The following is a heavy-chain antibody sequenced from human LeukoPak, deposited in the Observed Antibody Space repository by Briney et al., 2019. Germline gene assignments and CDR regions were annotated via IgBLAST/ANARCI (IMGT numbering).Heavy chain of an antibody. J-gene: IGHJ5*02. CDR3: ARHRTAMVKGHWFDP. D-gene: IGHD5-18*01. V-gene: IGHV4-39*01. CDR1: GGSISSSSYY. Sequence: KPSETLSLTCTVSGGSISSSSYYWGWIRQPPGKGLEWIGSIYYSGSTYYNPSLKSRVTISVDTSKNQFSLKLSSVTAADTAVYYCARHRTAMVKGHWFDPWGQGTLVTVSS. CDR2: IYYSGST.